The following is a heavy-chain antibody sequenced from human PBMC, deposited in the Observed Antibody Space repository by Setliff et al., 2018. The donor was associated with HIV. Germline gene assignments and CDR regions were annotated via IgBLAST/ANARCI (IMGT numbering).Heavy chain of an antibody. CDR3: VRERRRSPLSYGLDV. V-gene: IGHV4-31*03. J-gene: IGHJ6*02. CDR1: GGSISSGGYY. CDR2: IYYNGRT. Sequence: KASETLSLTCTVSGGSISSGGYYWNWIRQYPVKGLEWIGHIYYNGRTLFNPALGTRLNMSVDTSENQFSLHLNSVTAADTAVYYCVRERRRSPLSYGLDVWGQGTTVTVSS.